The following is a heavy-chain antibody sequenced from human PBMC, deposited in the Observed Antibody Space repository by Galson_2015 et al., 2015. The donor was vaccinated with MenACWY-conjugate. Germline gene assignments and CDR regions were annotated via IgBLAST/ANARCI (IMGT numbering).Heavy chain of an antibody. CDR1: GFTFSNYA. D-gene: IGHD6-13*01. V-gene: IGHV3-23*01. CDR2: ISDGGDTT. Sequence: SLRLSCAASGFTFSNYAMSWVRQAPGKGLEWVSTISDGGDTTYFADSVRGRFTVSRDNSKNTLYLQINSLRAEDTAVFYCAKGFYRGPVGNAFDIWGQGTMVTVSS. CDR3: AKGFYRGPVGNAFDI. J-gene: IGHJ3*02.